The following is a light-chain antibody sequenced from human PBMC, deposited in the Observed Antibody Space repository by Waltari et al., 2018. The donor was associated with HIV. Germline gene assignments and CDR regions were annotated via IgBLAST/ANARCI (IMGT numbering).Light chain of an antibody. J-gene: IGLJ1*01. CDR2: GNI. Sequence: QSVLTQPPSVSGTPGQRVTISCTGSSSNIGAGYDVHWYQHLPGTAPKLRIFGNITRPSGVPDRFSGSKSDTSASLAITGLQAEDESDYYCQSYDSSLSGRYVFGTGTKVTVL. CDR3: QSYDSSLSGRYV. V-gene: IGLV1-40*01. CDR1: SSNIGAGYD.